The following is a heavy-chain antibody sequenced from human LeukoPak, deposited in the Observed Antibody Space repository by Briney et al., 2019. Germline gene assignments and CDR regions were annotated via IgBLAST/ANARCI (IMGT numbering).Heavy chain of an antibody. Sequence: GASVKVSCKASGYTFTGYYMHWVRQAPGQGLEWMGWINPNSGGTNYAQKFQGRVTMTRDTSISTAYMELSRLRSDDTAVYYCASLFNDYGENRADYWGQGTLVTVSS. J-gene: IGHJ4*02. D-gene: IGHD4-17*01. CDR3: ASLFNDYGENRADY. CDR1: GYTFTGYY. CDR2: INPNSGGT. V-gene: IGHV1-2*02.